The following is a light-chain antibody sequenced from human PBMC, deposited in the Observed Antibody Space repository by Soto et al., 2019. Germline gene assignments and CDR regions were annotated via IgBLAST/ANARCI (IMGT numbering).Light chain of an antibody. CDR3: QQYNRYPWT. V-gene: IGKV1-5*01. Sequence: DIQMTQSPSTLSASVGDRVTITCRASQSISSWLAWYQQKPGKAPKLLIYDASSLESGVPSRFSGSGSGTEFTLTISSLQPDDLATYYCQQYNRYPWTFGKGTKVEIK. J-gene: IGKJ1*01. CDR1: QSISSW. CDR2: DAS.